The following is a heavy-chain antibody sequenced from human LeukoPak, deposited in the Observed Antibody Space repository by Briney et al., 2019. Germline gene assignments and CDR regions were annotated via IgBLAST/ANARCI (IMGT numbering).Heavy chain of an antibody. CDR2: INHSGST. CDR1: GGSISSYY. V-gene: IGHV4-59*01. J-gene: IGHJ6*03. D-gene: IGHD6-19*01. Sequence: SETLSLTCTVSGGSISSYYWSWIRQPPGKGLEWIGEINHSGSTNYNPSLKSRVTISVDTSKNQFSLKLSSVTAADTAVYYCARSGYSSGWYVGNYYYYYYMDVWGKGTTVTVSS. CDR3: ARSGYSSGWYVGNYYYYYYMDV.